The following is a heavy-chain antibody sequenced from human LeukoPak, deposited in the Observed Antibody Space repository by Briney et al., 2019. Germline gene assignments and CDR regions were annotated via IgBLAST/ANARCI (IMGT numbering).Heavy chain of an antibody. Sequence: GGSLRLSCEASGFSFSDYWMTWVRQAPGKGLEWVADINQNGGQSYYVDSVKGRFTLSRDNAKNSLFLQLNSLRAEDTAVYYCVKNSGWYCLDYWGQGTTVIVSS. V-gene: IGHV3-7*03. D-gene: IGHD6-13*01. CDR3: VKNSGWYCLDY. J-gene: IGHJ4*02. CDR2: INQNGGQS. CDR1: GFSFSDYW.